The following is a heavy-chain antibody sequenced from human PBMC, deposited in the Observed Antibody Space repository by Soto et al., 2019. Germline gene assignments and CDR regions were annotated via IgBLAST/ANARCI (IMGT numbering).Heavy chain of an antibody. CDR1: GGSISSSSYY. CDR2: IYYSGST. J-gene: IGHJ6*02. CDR3: ARRNQKFYDFWSGYYMGYYYYGMDV. Sequence: SETLSLTCTVSGGSISSSSYYWGWIRQPPGKGLEWIGSIYYSGSTYYNPSLKSRVTISVDTSKNQFSLKLSSVTAADTAVYYCARRNQKFYDFWSGYYMGYYYYGMDVWGQGTTVTAP. V-gene: IGHV4-39*01. D-gene: IGHD3-3*01.